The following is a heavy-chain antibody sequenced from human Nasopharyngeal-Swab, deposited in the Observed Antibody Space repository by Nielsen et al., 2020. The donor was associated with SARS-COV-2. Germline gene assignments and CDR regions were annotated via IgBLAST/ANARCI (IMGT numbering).Heavy chain of an antibody. CDR2: ISSSCTST. CDR3: ARSIAVATGLPGH. V-gene: IGHV3-11*04. CDR1: GFTFSDYY. J-gene: IGHJ4*01. Sequence: GESLKISCAASGFTFSDYYMSWFRQAPGKGLEWVSYISSSCTSTHYADSVKGRFTISRDNAKNSLYLQMNSLRAEDTAVYFCARSIAVATGLPGHWSHGTLVTVSS. D-gene: IGHD6-19*01.